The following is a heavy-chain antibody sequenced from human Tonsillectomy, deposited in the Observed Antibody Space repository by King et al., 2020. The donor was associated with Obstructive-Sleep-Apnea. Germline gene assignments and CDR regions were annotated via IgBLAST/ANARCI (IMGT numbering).Heavy chain of an antibody. D-gene: IGHD6-19*01. CDR3: AKDYPRRRTVARYYYYGMDV. V-gene: IGHV3-30*18. CDR1: GFTFSSYG. Sequence: VQLVESGGGVVQPGRSLRLSCAASGFTFSSYGMHWVRQAPGKGLEWVAVISYDGSNKYYADSVKGRFTISGDNSKNTLYLQMNSLRAEDTAVYYCAKDYPRRRTVARYYYYGMDVWGQGTTVTVSS. J-gene: IGHJ6*02. CDR2: ISYDGSNK.